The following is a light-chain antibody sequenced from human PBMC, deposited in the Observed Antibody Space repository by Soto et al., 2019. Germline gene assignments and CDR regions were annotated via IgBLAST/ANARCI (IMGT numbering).Light chain of an antibody. Sequence: QAVVTQPPSVSAAPGQKVTISCSGSSSNIGNNYVSWYQQLPGTAPKLLIYDNNKRPSGIPDRFSGSKSGTSATLGIIGLQTGDEADYYCGTWDSSLTSVVFGGGTKLTVL. CDR2: DNN. V-gene: IGLV1-51*01. J-gene: IGLJ2*01. CDR1: SSNIGNNY. CDR3: GTWDSSLTSVV.